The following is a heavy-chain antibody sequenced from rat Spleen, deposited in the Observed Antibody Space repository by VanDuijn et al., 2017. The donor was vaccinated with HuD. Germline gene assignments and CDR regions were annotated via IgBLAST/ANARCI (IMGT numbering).Heavy chain of an antibody. V-gene: IGHV2-19*01. Sequence: QVQLKESGPGLVQPSQTLSLTCTVSGFSLMDYSVYWVRQPPGKGLEWMGAIWSGGSTDYNSALKSRLSISRDTSKSQVFLKMNSLQTEDTAIYFCTRWDYWGQGVMVTVSS. J-gene: IGHJ2*01. CDR3: TRWDY. CDR2: IWSGGST. CDR1: GFSLMDYS.